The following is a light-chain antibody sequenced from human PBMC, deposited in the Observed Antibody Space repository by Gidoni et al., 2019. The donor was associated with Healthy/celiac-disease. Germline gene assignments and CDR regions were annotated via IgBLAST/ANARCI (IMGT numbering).Light chain of an antibody. Sequence: DIQMTHSPSSLSASVGARVTITRRASQSISSYLNWYQQKPGKAPKLLIYAASSVQSWVPSRFSGSGSGTDFIVTISSLQPEDFATYYCQQSYSTPETFGQGTKVEIK. V-gene: IGKV1-39*01. CDR2: AAS. CDR1: QSISSY. J-gene: IGKJ1*01. CDR3: QQSYSTPET.